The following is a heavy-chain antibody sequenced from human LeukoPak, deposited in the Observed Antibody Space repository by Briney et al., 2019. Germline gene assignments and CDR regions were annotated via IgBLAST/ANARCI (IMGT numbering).Heavy chain of an antibody. Sequence: GGSLRLSCAASGFTFSSYAMSWVRQAPGKGLEWVSAISGSGGSTYYADSVKGRFTISRDNSKNTLHLQMNSLRAEDTAVYYCAKDSSHYYDSSGYYYYFDYWGQGTLVTVSS. CDR1: GFTFSSYA. J-gene: IGHJ4*02. CDR2: ISGSGGST. D-gene: IGHD3-22*01. V-gene: IGHV3-23*01. CDR3: AKDSSHYYDSSGYYYYFDY.